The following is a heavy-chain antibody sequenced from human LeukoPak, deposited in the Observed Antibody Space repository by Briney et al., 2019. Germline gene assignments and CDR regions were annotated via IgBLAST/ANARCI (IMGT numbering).Heavy chain of an antibody. J-gene: IGHJ4*02. CDR1: GGSISSSNW. Sequence: PSETLSLTCAVSGGSISSSNWWSWVRQPPGKGLEWIGEIYHSGSTNYNPSLKSRVTISVDKPKNQFSLKLSSVTAADTAVYYCARYCSSTSCYIGGFDYWGQGTLVTVSS. CDR2: IYHSGST. CDR3: ARYCSSTSCYIGGFDY. D-gene: IGHD2-2*01. V-gene: IGHV4-4*02.